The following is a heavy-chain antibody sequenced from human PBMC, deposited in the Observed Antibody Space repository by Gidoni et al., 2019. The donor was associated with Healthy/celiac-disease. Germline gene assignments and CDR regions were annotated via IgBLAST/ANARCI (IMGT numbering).Heavy chain of an antibody. CDR3: AKVGVYGDFFDY. D-gene: IGHD4-17*01. J-gene: IGHJ4*02. Sequence: EVQLLESGGGLVQPGGSLRLSCAASAFTFSSYAMSLVRQAPGKGLEWCAAISGSGGSTYYADSVKGRFTISRDNSKNTLYLQMNSLRAEDTAVYYCAKVGVYGDFFDYWGQGTLVTVSS. CDR2: ISGSGGST. V-gene: IGHV3-23*01. CDR1: AFTFSSYA.